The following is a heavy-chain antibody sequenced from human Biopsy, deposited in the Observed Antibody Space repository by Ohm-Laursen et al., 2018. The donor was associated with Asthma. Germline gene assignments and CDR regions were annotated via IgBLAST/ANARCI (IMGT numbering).Heavy chain of an antibody. Sequence: SLRLSCAASGFTFGDYWMSWVRQVPGKGLVWVSNIKSDGSSTSYADSVKGRFTISRDNAKHTVYLQMNNLRAEDTAVYYCASELGIDYWGQGILVTVSS. CDR2: IKSDGSST. J-gene: IGHJ4*02. CDR1: GFTFGDYW. D-gene: IGHD7-27*01. CDR3: ASELGIDY. V-gene: IGHV3-74*01.